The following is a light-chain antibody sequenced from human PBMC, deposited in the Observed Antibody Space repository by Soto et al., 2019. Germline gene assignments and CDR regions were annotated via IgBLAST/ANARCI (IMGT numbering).Light chain of an antibody. J-gene: IGLJ2*01. CDR3: ASNAGSSRHVV. V-gene: IGLV2-8*01. Sequence: QSALTQPPSASGSPGKSVTISCTGSRSDIGDSNYVSWYQQHPRKAPKLIISEVINRPSGVPDRFSASKSGNTASLTISGLQAEDEADYYCASNAGSSRHVVFGGGTKVTVL. CDR2: EVI. CDR1: RSDIGDSNY.